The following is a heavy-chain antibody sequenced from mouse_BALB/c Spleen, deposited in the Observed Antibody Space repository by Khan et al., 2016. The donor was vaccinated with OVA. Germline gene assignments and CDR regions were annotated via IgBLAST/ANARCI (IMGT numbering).Heavy chain of an antibody. D-gene: IGHD2-14*01. J-gene: IGHJ4*01. Sequence: LVESGPELKKPGETVKISCKASGYTFTNYGMNWVKQSPGKALKWMGWINTYTGEPTYADDFKGRFAFSLETSASTAYLQISNLKNEDTATYFWARGGAAYYRNDGGAMDYWGQGTSVTVSS. CDR1: GYTFTNYG. CDR2: INTYTGEP. CDR3: ARGGAAYYRNDGGAMDY. V-gene: IGHV9-3-1*01.